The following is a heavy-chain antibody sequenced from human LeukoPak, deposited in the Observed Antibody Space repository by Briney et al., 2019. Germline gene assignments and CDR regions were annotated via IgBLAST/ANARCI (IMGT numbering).Heavy chain of an antibody. CDR2: IWYDGSNK. J-gene: IGHJ4*02. V-gene: IGHV3-33*01. CDR1: GFTSSSYG. CDR3: ARDSTPYNWNYASGSDY. Sequence: GGSLRLSCAASGFTSSSYGMHWVRQAPGKGLEWVAVIWYDGSNKYYADSVKGRFTISRDNSKNTLYLQMNSLRAEDTAVYYCARDSTPYNWNYASGSDYWGQGTLVTVSS. D-gene: IGHD1-7*01.